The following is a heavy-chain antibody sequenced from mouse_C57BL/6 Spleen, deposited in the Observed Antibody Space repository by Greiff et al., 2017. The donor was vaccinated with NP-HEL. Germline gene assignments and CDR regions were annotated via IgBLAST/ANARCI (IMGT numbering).Heavy chain of an antibody. CDR3: ARDGNCGCAY. J-gene: IGHJ3*01. CDR2: ISSGGSYT. CDR1: GFTFSSYG. D-gene: IGHD2-1*01. V-gene: IGHV5-6*01. Sequence: EVQRVESGGDLAKPGGSLKLSCAASGFTFSSYGMSWVRQTPDKRLEWVATISSGGSYTYYTDNGKGRFTISRDNAKNTLYLQMSSLKSEDTAMYYCARDGNCGCAYWGQGTLVTVSA.